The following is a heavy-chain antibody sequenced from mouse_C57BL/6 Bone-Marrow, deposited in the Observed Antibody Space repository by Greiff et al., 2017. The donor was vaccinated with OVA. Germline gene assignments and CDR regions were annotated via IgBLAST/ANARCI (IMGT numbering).Heavy chain of an antibody. V-gene: IGHV5-12*01. Sequence: EVKLVESRGGLVQPGGSLKLSCAASGFTFSDYYMYWVRQTPEKRLEWVAYISNGGGSTYYPDTVQGRFTISRDNAKNTLYLQMSRLKSEDTAMYYCARSLTTVVAPTEYFDVWGTGTTVTVSS. CDR1: GFTFSDYY. D-gene: IGHD1-1*01. CDR3: ARSLTTVVAPTEYFDV. J-gene: IGHJ1*03. CDR2: ISNGGGST.